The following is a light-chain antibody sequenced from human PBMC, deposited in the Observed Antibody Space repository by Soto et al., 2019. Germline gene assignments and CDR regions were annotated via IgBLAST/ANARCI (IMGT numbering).Light chain of an antibody. CDR2: AAY. V-gene: IGKV1-6*01. J-gene: IGKJ4*01. Sequence: AIQMTQSPSSLSASVGDRVTITCRASQGIRNDLGWYQQKPGKAPKLLIYAAYSLQSGVPSRFSGSASGTDFTLTISSLQPEDFATYYCLQDYNYPLTVGGGTKVEIK. CDR1: QGIRND. CDR3: LQDYNYPLT.